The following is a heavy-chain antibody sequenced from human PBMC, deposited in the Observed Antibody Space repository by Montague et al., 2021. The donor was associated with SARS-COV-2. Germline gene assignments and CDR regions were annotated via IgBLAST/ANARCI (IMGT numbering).Heavy chain of an antibody. D-gene: IGHD3-10*01. V-gene: IGHV3-66*04. CDR1: GFTITNKY. CDR3: ACQYSLGTYWACDP. Sequence: SLRLSCAASGFTITNKYMIWARQTQRKGLNRVSLIYNNGATSYADSVKDRFTVSRDNSKDTLYLQINSLRVEDTAVYFCACQYSLGTYWACDPWGQGTLVTVSS. J-gene: IGHJ5*02. CDR2: IYNNGAT.